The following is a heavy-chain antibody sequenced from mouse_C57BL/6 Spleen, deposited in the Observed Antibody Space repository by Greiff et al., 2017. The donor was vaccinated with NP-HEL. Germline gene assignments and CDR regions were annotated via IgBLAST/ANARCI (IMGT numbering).Heavy chain of an antibody. V-gene: IGHV1-64*01. J-gene: IGHJ3*01. Sequence: QVQLQQPGAELVKPGASVKLSCKASGYTFTSYWMHWVKQRPGQGLEWIGMIHPNSGSTNYNEKFKSKATLTVDKSYSTADMQLSSLTSEDSAVYYCARGDSNGFAYWGQGTLVTVSA. D-gene: IGHD2-5*01. CDR1: GYTFTSYW. CDR3: ARGDSNGFAY. CDR2: IHPNSGST.